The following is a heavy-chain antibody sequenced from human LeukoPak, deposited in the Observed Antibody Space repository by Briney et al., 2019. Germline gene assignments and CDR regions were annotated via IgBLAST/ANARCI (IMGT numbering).Heavy chain of an antibody. CDR3: AKDRLLGDYCNGGSCSRDFDH. D-gene: IGHD2-15*01. Sequence: GGSLRLSCAASGFSFSNYVMGWVRQAPGKGLQWVSLISGVGDNTYYADSVKGRFTISRDNSKKTLYLQVNSLRAEDTAVYYCAKDRLLGDYCNGGSCSRDFDHWGQGTLVTVSS. J-gene: IGHJ4*02. CDR2: ISGVGDNT. CDR1: GFSFSNYV. V-gene: IGHV3-23*01.